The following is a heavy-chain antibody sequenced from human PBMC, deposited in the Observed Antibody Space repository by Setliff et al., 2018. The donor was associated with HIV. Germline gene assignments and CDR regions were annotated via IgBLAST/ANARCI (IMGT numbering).Heavy chain of an antibody. Sequence: ASVKVSCKASGYPFTNFGVSWVRQAPGQGLEWMAWINVYNGDTNFALKFQGRVTMTKDTSTSTAYMELRSLRSDDTAVYYYATAYDILTGYFDYWGQGTLVTVSS. V-gene: IGHV1-18*01. CDR3: ATAYDILTGYFDY. CDR1: GYPFTNFG. D-gene: IGHD3-9*01. CDR2: INVYNGDT. J-gene: IGHJ4*02.